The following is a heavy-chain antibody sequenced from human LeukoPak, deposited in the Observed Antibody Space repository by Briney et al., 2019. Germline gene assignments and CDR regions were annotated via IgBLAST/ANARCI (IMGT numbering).Heavy chain of an antibody. CDR1: GFTFDDYA. J-gene: IGHJ4*02. CDR2: ISWDGGST. D-gene: IGHD3-22*01. V-gene: IGHV3-43*02. CDR3: AKVLGYYDSSGYSQEGGFGY. Sequence: PGGSLRLSCAASGFTFDDYAMHWVRQAPGKGLEWVSLISWDGGSTYYADSVKGRFTISRDNSKNSLYLQMNSLRTEDTALYYCAKVLGYYDSSGYSQEGGFGYWGQGTLVTVSS.